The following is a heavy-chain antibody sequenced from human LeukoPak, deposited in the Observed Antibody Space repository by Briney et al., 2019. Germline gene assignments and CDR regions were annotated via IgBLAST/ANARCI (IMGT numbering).Heavy chain of an antibody. CDR1: GGSLNGYY. Sequence: SETLSLTCTVSGGSLNGYYWNWIRQPPGKGLEWIGFIHYSGLTVYSPSLQSRVTMSVDTSRNQFSLDLSSVTAADTALYYCARDPPEDEWNSLDSWGQGILVTVSS. CDR2: IHYSGLT. CDR3: ARDPPEDEWNSLDS. J-gene: IGHJ4*02. D-gene: IGHD1-7*01. V-gene: IGHV4-59*01.